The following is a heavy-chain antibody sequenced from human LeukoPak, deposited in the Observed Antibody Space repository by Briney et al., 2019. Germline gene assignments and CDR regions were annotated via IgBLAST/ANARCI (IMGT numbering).Heavy chain of an antibody. CDR1: GGSMSSYY. J-gene: IGHJ3*02. V-gene: IGHV4-59*01. CDR2: IYYSGST. CDR3: ARDWDYDSSGYTPGRAFDI. Sequence: SETLSLTCTVSGGSMSSYYWSWIRQPPGKGLEWIGYIYYSGSTNYNPSLKSRVTISVDTSKNQFSLKLSSVTAADTAVYYCARDWDYDSSGYTPGRAFDIWGQGTMVTVSS. D-gene: IGHD3-22*01.